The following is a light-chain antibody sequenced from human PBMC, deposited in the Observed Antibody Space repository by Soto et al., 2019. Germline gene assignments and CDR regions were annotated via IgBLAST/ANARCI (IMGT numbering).Light chain of an antibody. CDR3: SSYTISSTLRYV. CDR2: DVS. CDR1: NSDVGGYNY. J-gene: IGLJ1*01. V-gene: IGLV2-14*01. Sequence: QSALTQPASVSGSPGQSITISCTGTNSDVGGYNYVSWFRQHPGKAPKLVIYDVSNRPSGVSSRFSGSKSGNTASLTISGLQAEDEADYYCSSYTISSTLRYVFGTGTKLTVL.